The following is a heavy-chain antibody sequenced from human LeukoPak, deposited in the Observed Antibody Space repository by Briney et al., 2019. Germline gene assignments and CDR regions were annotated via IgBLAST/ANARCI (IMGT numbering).Heavy chain of an antibody. CDR3: ARHNTYYDILTGYRGYYFDY. J-gene: IGHJ4*02. Sequence: SETLSLTCTVSGGSISSYYWSWIRQPPGKGLEWIGYIYYSGSTNYNPSLKSRVTISVDTSKNQFSLKLGSVTAADTAVYYCARHNTYYDILTGYRGYYFDYWGQGTLVTVSS. CDR2: IYYSGST. V-gene: IGHV4-59*08. CDR1: GGSISSYY. D-gene: IGHD3-9*01.